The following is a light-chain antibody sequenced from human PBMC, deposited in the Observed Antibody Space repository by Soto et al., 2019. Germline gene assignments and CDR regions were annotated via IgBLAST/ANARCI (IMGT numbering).Light chain of an antibody. Sequence: DIQMTQSPSTLSASVGDTVTITCRASQSLSYWLAWYQQKPGQAPKLLIHKASTLESGVPSRFSGSGSGTEIPTTIRSLQPDYFSTFYLQQYGPFPYSFGQGTKLEIK. CDR2: KAS. CDR1: QSLSYW. J-gene: IGKJ2*03. CDR3: QQYGPFPYS. V-gene: IGKV1-5*03.